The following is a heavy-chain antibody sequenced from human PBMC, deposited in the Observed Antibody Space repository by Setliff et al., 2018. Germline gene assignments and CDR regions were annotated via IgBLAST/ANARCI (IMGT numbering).Heavy chain of an antibody. CDR1: GGSISSYY. D-gene: IGHD6-19*01. J-gene: IGHJ6*03. V-gene: IGHV4-4*07. CDR3: AREQWLDPPGYYCMDV. CDR2: IYIGGSA. Sequence: PSETLSLTCTVSGGSISSYYWSWIRQPAGKGLEWIGHIYIGGSANYNPSLKSRVTMSIDTSKNQFSLKLNSVTAADMAVYYCAREQWLDPPGYYCMDVWAKGTTVTVLL.